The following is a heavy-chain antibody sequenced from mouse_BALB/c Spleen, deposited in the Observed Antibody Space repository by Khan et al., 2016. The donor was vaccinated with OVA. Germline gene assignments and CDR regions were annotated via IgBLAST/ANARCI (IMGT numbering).Heavy chain of an antibody. CDR2: IWAGGST. D-gene: IGHD2-1*01. V-gene: IGHV2-9*02. CDR1: ELSLTNYG. Sequence: QVQLKESGPGLVAPSQSLSITCTVSELSLTNYGVHWVRQPPGKGLEWLGVIWAGGSTNYNSALMSRLSISKDNSKSQVFLKMNSLRTDDTAIYYCARIYYCNSLYFDVWGAGTSVTVSS. CDR3: ARIYYCNSLYFDV. J-gene: IGHJ1*01.